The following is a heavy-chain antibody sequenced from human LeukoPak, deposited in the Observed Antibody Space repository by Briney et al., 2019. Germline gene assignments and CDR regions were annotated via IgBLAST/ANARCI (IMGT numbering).Heavy chain of an antibody. V-gene: IGHV1-3*01. CDR3: ARADQRRGYCSSTSCPTGDY. CDR1: GYTFTSYA. CDR2: INAGNGNT. D-gene: IGHD2-2*01. J-gene: IGHJ4*02. Sequence: ASVKVSCKASGYTFTSYAMHWVRQAPGQRLEWMGWINAGNGNTKYSQKFQGRVTITRDTSASTAYMELSSLRSEDTAVYYCARADQRRGYCSSTSCPTGDYWGQGTLVTVSS.